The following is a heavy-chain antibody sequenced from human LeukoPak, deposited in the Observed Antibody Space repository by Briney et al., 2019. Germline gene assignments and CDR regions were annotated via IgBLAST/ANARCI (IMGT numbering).Heavy chain of an antibody. CDR1: GGSISSDF. J-gene: IGHJ5*02. Sequence: SETLSLTCTVSGGSISSDFWAWIRQPPGKGLEWIGYIYYTGSTNYNPSLKSRVTISVDTSKNQLSLKLSSVTAADTAVYYCARTLVRGITRFDPWGQGTLITVSS. D-gene: IGHD3-10*01. V-gene: IGHV4-59*08. CDR2: IYYTGST. CDR3: ARTLVRGITRFDP.